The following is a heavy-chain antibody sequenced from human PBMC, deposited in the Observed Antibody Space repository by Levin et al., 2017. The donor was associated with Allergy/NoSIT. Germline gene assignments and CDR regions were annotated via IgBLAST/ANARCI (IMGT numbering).Heavy chain of an antibody. CDR2: IKQDGSEK. CDR3: ALSRTLDY. V-gene: IGHV3-7*02. J-gene: IGHJ4*02. Sequence: PAGGSLRLSCAASGFTLTSYWMNWVRQAPGKGLEWVAKIKQDGSEKYYVDSVKGRFTISRDNAKNSLYLQMNSLRAEDTALYYCALSRTLDYWGQGTLVTVSS. D-gene: IGHD2-2*01. CDR1: GFTLTSYW.